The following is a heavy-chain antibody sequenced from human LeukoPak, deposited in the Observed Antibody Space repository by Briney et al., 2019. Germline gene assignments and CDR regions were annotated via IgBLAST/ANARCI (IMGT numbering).Heavy chain of an antibody. CDR3: AKARGDGYNDAFDM. J-gene: IGHJ3*02. V-gene: IGHV3-30*02. Sequence: PGGSLRLSCAASGFTFSNYGMHWVRQAPGKGLEWMALIRYDRNNEYYAGSVKGRFTVSGDNSKNTLYLQMNSLGPEDTAIYYCAKARGDGYNDAFDMWGQGTMVTVSS. CDR2: IRYDRNNE. D-gene: IGHD5-24*01. CDR1: GFTFSNYG.